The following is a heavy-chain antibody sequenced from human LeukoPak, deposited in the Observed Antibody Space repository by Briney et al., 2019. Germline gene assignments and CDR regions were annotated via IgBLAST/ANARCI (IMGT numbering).Heavy chain of an antibody. J-gene: IGHJ4*02. CDR2: INHSGST. CDR1: GGSFSGYY. CDR3: ARGLLTYYYGSGSPHDFDY. V-gene: IGHV4-34*01. Sequence: SETLSLTCAVYGGSFSGYYWSWIRQPPGKGLEWIGEINHSGSTNYNPSLKSRVTISVDTSKNQFSLKLSSVTAADTAVYYCARGLLTYYYGSGSPHDFDYWGQGTLVTVSS. D-gene: IGHD3-10*01.